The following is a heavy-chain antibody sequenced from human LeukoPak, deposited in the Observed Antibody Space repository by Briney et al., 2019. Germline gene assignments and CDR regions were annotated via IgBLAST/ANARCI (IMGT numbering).Heavy chain of an antibody. D-gene: IGHD1-26*01. CDR3: AREVGPINF. CDR2: INGDGTTT. CDR1: GFTFSSYW. Sequence: SGGSLRLSCAASGFTFSSYWMHWVRQAPGKGLVWVSRINGDGTTTAYADSVKGRFTISRDNAKNTLYLQMNSLRAEDTAVYYCAREVGPINFWGQGTLVTVSS. V-gene: IGHV3-74*01. J-gene: IGHJ4*02.